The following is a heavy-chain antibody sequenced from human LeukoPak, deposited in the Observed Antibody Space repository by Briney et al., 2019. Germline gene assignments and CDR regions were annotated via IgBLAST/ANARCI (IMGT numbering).Heavy chain of an antibody. V-gene: IGHV3-23*01. Sequence: PGGSLRLSCAASGFTFSSYAMSWVRQAPGKGLEWVSAISGSGGSTYYADSVKGRFTISRDNSKNTLYLQMNSLRAEDTAVYYCAPDHHPHYVSRSYPRYHYSFAYWGQGTLVTVSS. D-gene: IGHD3-16*02. CDR1: GFTFSSYA. CDR2: ISGSGGST. J-gene: IGHJ4*02. CDR3: APDHHPHYVSRSYPRYHYSFAY.